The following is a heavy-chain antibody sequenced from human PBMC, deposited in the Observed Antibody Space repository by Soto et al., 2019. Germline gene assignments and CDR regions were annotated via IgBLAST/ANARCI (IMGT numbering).Heavy chain of an antibody. V-gene: IGHV5-51*01. J-gene: IGHJ6*02. D-gene: IGHD5-12*01. CDR3: ARVVATTFYYYYCMGV. CDR1: GHSFTRSS. Sequence: PGESLKMTCKACGHSFTRSSTGWVRQMTGKGLQWMGIIYAGDSDTRYSPSFQGQVTISADKSISTAYLEWSSLKASETAMYYCARVVATTFYYYYCMGVRRQRPTFT. CDR2: IYAGDSDT.